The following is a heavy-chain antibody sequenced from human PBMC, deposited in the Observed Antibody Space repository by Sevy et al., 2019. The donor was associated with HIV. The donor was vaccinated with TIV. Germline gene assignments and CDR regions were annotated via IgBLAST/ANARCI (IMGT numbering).Heavy chain of an antibody. J-gene: IGHJ4*02. CDR1: GFTFSTFA. CDR2: ISYSGGPK. Sequence: GGSLRLSCAASGFTFSTFAMHWVRQSPGKGLEWVALISYSGGPKYNADSVKGRFTISRDIAKNTLHLQMNSLRAEDTAVYYCARDLEFYDSGDYGPAFMPDYWGQGTLVTVSS. V-gene: IGHV3-30-3*01. D-gene: IGHD4-17*01. CDR3: ARDLEFYDSGDYGPAFMPDY.